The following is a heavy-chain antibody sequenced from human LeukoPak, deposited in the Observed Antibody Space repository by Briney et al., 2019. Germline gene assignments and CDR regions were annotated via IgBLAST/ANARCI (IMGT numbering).Heavy chain of an antibody. CDR1: GFTFSSHG. V-gene: IGHV3-23*01. Sequence: GGSLRLSCAASGFTFSSHGMSWVRQAPGKGLEWVSTISGSGDNTYYADSVKGRFTISRDNSKNTLYLQMNSLRAEDTAVYYCARVTNGSGTYGAFDYWGQGTLVTVSS. CDR2: ISGSGDNT. D-gene: IGHD3-10*01. J-gene: IGHJ4*02. CDR3: ARVTNGSGTYGAFDY.